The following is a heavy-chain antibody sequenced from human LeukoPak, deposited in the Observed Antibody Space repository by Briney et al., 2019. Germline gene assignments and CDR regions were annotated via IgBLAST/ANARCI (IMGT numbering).Heavy chain of an antibody. V-gene: IGHV1-2*02. Sequence: ASVKVSCKASGYTFTGYYMHWVRQAPGQGLEWMGWINPNSGGTNYAQKFQGRVTMTRDTSISTAYMELSRLRSDDTAVYYCARDGSFGGYSYGSYNWFGPWGQGTLVTVSS. J-gene: IGHJ5*02. D-gene: IGHD5-18*01. CDR3: ARDGSFGGYSYGSYNWFGP. CDR1: GYTFTGYY. CDR2: INPNSGGT.